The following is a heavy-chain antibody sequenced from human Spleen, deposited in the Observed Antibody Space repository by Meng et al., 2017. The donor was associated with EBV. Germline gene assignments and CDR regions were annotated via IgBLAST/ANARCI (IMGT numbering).Heavy chain of an antibody. J-gene: IGHJ4*02. V-gene: IGHV1-8*01. CDR1: GYTLSSYD. CDR3: ARDYFDSSGPPFDY. D-gene: IGHD3-22*01. CDR2: LNPNSGNT. Sequence: QVEPVQFVAEVTRPGSLGKLSCKASGYTLSSYDINWVPQATGQGLEWMGWLNPNSGNTAYAQKFQARVTMTMNTSISTAYMELSSLGSDDTAVYYCARDYFDSSGPPFDYWGQGTLVTVSS.